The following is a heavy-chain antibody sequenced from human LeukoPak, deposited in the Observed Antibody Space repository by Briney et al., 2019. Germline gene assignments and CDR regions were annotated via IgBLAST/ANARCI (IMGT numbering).Heavy chain of an antibody. CDR2: ICYSGST. D-gene: IGHD6-13*01. CDR3: ARGGSSSWYRVYYFDY. CDR1: GGSSSSYY. V-gene: IGHV4-59*01. J-gene: IGHJ4*02. Sequence: SETLSLTCTVSGGSSSSYYCSWMRQPPGKGQERIEHICYSGSTNYNPSLKSRVTISVDTSKNQFSLKLSSVTAADTAVYYCARGGSSSWYRVYYFDYWGQGTLVTVSS.